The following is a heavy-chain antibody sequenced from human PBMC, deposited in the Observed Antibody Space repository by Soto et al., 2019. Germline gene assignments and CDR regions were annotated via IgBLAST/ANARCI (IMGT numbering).Heavy chain of an antibody. Sequence: GGSLRLSCAASGFTFSSYAMSWVRQAPGKGLEWVSAISGSGGSTYYADSVKGRFTISRDNSKNTLYLQMNSLGAEDTAVYYCANLYSYGSSELFDYWGQGTLVTVSS. J-gene: IGHJ4*02. CDR1: GFTFSSYA. V-gene: IGHV3-23*01. D-gene: IGHD5-18*01. CDR2: ISGSGGST. CDR3: ANLYSYGSSELFDY.